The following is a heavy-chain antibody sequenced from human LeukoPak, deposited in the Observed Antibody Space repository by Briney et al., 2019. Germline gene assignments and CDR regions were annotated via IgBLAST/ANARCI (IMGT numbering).Heavy chain of an antibody. CDR3: AKDIGSHIAVAGPVDY. CDR1: GFTFSSYA. CDR2: ISGSGGST. J-gene: IGHJ4*02. D-gene: IGHD6-19*01. Sequence: GGSLRLSCAASGFTFSSYAMSWVRQAPGKGLEWVSAISGSGGSTYYADSVKGRFTISRDNAKNSLYLQMNSLRAEDTALYYCAKDIGSHIAVAGPVDYWGQGTLVTVSS. V-gene: IGHV3-23*01.